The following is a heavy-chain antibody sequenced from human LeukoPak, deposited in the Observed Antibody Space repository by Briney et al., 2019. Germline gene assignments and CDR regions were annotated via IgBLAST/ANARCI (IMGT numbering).Heavy chain of an antibody. CDR2: ISDIGSI. CDR1: GGSISSYY. J-gene: IGHJ4*02. V-gene: IGHV4-59*08. Sequence: PSETLSLTCTVSGGSISSYYWSWIRQPPGKGLEWIAYISDIGSINYNPSLKSRVTISLDTSKNQFSLKLSSVTAADTAVYYCAGHHPRNTVDYWGQGTLVTVSS. CDR3: AGHHPRNTVDY. D-gene: IGHD2/OR15-2a*01.